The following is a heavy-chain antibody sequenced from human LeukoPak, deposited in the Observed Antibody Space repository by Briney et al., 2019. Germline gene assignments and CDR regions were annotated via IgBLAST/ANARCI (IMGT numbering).Heavy chain of an antibody. CDR3: AKAFGSSWSLFHY. CDR1: GFTFSSYA. J-gene: IGHJ4*02. Sequence: GGSLRLSCAASGFTFSSYAMSWVRLAPGKGLEWVSAISGSGGSTYYADSVKGRFTISRDNSKNTLYLQMNSLRAEDTATFYCAKAFGSSWSLFHYWGQGTLVTVSS. CDR2: ISGSGGST. V-gene: IGHV3-23*01. D-gene: IGHD6-13*01.